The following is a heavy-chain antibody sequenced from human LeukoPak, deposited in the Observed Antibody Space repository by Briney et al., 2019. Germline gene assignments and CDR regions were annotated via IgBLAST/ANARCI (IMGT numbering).Heavy chain of an antibody. D-gene: IGHD4-17*01. CDR2: IIPIFGTA. V-gene: IGHV1-69*13. J-gene: IGHJ6*02. CDR1: GGTFSSYA. Sequence: PWASVKVSCKASGGTFSSYAISWVRQAPGQGLEWMGGIIPIFGTANYAQKFQGRVTITADESTSTAYMELSSLRSEDTAVYYCARLTAVTPTDYYYYYGMDVWGQGTTVTVSS. CDR3: ARLTAVTPTDYYYYYGMDV.